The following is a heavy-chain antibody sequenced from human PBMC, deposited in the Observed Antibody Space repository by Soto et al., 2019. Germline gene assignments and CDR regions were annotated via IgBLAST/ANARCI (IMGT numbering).Heavy chain of an antibody. CDR3: ARDHYTIFGVVGDYYYYYMDV. J-gene: IGHJ6*03. CDR1: GYTFTGFG. Sequence: GASVKVSCKASGYTFTGFGVSWVRQAPGQGLEWMGWISAYNDNTNYTQKLQGRATMTTDTSTSTAYMELRSLRSDDTAVYYCARDHYTIFGVVGDYYYYYMDVWGKGTTVTVSS. D-gene: IGHD3-3*01. CDR2: ISAYNDNT. V-gene: IGHV1-18*01.